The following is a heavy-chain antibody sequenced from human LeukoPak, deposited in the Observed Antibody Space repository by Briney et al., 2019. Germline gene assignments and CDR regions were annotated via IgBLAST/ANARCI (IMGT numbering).Heavy chain of an antibody. Sequence: GGPLRLSCAASGFTFSSYWMHWVRQAPGKGLVWVSRINSDGSSTSYADSVKGRFTISRDNAKNTLYLQMNSLRAEDTAVYYCARNDRNYYGSETYMFDYWGQGTLVTVSS. CDR2: INSDGSST. D-gene: IGHD3-10*01. V-gene: IGHV3-74*01. CDR1: GFTFSSYW. CDR3: ARNDRNYYGSETYMFDY. J-gene: IGHJ4*02.